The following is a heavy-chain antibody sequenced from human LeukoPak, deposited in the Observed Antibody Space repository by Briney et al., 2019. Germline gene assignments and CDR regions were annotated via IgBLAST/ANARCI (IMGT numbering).Heavy chain of an antibody. CDR3: ARDGSAHYNDNTGYRGEFDS. CDR2: ISSNSHYI. J-gene: IGHJ4*02. V-gene: IGHV3-21*01. Sequence: SGGSLRLSCAASGFTFSSYTMNWVRQAPGKGLEWVSCISSNSHYIYYADSVKGRYTISRDNAKNSLYLQMNSLRAEDAAVYYCARDGSAHYNDNTGYRGEFDSWGQGAPVTVSS. D-gene: IGHD3-22*01. CDR1: GFTFSSYT.